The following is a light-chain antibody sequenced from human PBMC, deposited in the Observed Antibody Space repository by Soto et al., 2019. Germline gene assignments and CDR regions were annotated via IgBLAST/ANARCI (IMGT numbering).Light chain of an antibody. Sequence: EIVLTQSPATLSLSPGERATLSCRASQSVSSYLAWYQQKPGQAPRLLIYDASNRATGIPARFSSSGSGTEFTLPISSLEPEDFAVYYCQQRSNWPPWTFGQGTKVEIK. J-gene: IGKJ1*01. CDR2: DAS. CDR3: QQRSNWPPWT. CDR1: QSVSSY. V-gene: IGKV3-11*01.